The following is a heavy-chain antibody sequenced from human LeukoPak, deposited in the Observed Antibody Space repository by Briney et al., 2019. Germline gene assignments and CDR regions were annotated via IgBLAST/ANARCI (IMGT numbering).Heavy chain of an antibody. CDR1: GYTFTSYY. CDR2: INPSGGST. CDR3: ARDYGDYDERSLEPDY. J-gene: IGHJ4*02. D-gene: IGHD4-17*01. Sequence: AASVTVSCKASGYTFTSYYMHWVRQAPGQGLEWMGIINPSGGSTSYAQKFQGRVTMTRDTSTSTVYMELSSLRSEDTAVYYCARDYGDYDERSLEPDYWGQGTLVTVSS. V-gene: IGHV1-46*01.